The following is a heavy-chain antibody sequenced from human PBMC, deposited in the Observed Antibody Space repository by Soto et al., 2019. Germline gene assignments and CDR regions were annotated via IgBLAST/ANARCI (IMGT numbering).Heavy chain of an antibody. Sequence: EVQLVESGGGLVKPGGSLRLSCAASGFTLSTYRMSWVRQAPGKTLEWVSSISSSSGYIYYADSVTGRFTISSDNAKNSLDLQMNSLRAEDTAVYYCARDQGEYDIMTERYFYYMDVWGKGTTVTISS. V-gene: IGHV3-21*04. CDR2: ISSSSGYI. CDR3: ARDQGEYDIMTERYFYYMDV. CDR1: GFTLSTYR. D-gene: IGHD3-9*01. J-gene: IGHJ6*03.